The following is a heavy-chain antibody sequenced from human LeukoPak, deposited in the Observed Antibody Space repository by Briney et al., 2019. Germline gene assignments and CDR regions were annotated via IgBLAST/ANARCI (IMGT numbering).Heavy chain of an antibody. Sequence: KPSETLPLTCTVSGGSISSYYWSWIRQPPGKGLEWIGYIYYSGSTNYNPSLKSRVTISVDTSKNQFSLKLSSVTAADTAVYYCARQVAAAGYDAFDIWGQGTMVTVSS. CDR2: IYYSGST. CDR3: ARQVAAAGYDAFDI. CDR1: GGSISSYY. D-gene: IGHD6-13*01. J-gene: IGHJ3*02. V-gene: IGHV4-59*08.